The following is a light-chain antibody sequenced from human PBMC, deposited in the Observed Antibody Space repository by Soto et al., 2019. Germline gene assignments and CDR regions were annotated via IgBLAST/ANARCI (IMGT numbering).Light chain of an antibody. CDR1: QTIFYSSNRKDY. Sequence: DIVMTQSPDSLAVSLGERATINCRSSQTIFYSSNRKDYLAWYQQKPGQAPRLLIYGASTRATGTPARFSGSGSGTEFTLTISSLQSEDYAVYFCQQYIRWPLTFGGGTKVEIK. V-gene: IGKV3-15*01. J-gene: IGKJ4*01. CDR3: QQYIRWPLT. CDR2: GAS.